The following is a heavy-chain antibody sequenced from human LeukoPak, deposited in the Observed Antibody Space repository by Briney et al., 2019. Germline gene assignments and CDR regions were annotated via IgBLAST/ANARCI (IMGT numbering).Heavy chain of an antibody. D-gene: IGHD2-2*01. J-gene: IGHJ6*02. CDR3: ARELVVPAVPTRYYYYGMDV. V-gene: IGHV4-31*03. Sequence: SQTLSLTCTVSGGSISSGGYYWSWIRQHPGKGLEWIGYIYYSGSTYYNPSLKSRVTISVDTSKNQFSLKLSSVTAADTAVYYCARELVVPAVPTRYYYYGMDVWGQGTTVIVSS. CDR1: GGSISSGGYY. CDR2: IYYSGST.